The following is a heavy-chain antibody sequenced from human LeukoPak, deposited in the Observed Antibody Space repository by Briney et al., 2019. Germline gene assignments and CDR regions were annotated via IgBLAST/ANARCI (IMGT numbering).Heavy chain of an antibody. D-gene: IGHD2-15*01. V-gene: IGHV3-23*01. CDR2: FSVSDQTT. CDR1: GFTFDDHG. CDR3: ARGTIVVVVAAINWFDP. Sequence: PGGSLRLSCAASGFTFDDHGMTWVRQVPGKGLEWVSGFSVSDQTTYYADSVKGRFTISRDNSKNTLYLQINSLRAEDTAVYYCARGTIVVVVAAINWFDPWGKGTLVTVSS. J-gene: IGHJ5*02.